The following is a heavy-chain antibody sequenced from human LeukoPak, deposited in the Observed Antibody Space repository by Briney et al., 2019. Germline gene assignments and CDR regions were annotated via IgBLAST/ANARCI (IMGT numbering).Heavy chain of an antibody. J-gene: IGHJ4*02. CDR3: ARDFAKQWLADYFDY. D-gene: IGHD6-19*01. CDR1: GGSISSSSYY. CDR2: IYYSGST. V-gene: IGHV4-39*07. Sequence: PSETLSLTCTVSGGSISSSSYYWGWIRQPPGKGLEWIGSIYYSGSTYYNPSLKSRVTISVDTSKNQFSLKLSSVTAADTAVYYCARDFAKQWLADYFDYWGQGTLVTVSS.